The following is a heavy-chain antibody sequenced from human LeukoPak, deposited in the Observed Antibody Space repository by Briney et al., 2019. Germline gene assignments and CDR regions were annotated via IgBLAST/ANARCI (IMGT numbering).Heavy chain of an antibody. CDR2: ISSSGSTI. CDR1: GFTFSDYY. D-gene: IGHD6-13*01. J-gene: IGHJ6*03. Sequence: GGSLRLSCAASGFTFSDYYMSWIRQAPGRGLEWVSYISSSGSTIYYADSVKGRFTISRDNAKNSLYLQRNSLRAEDTAVYYCARGAAAGYYYYYYMDVWGKGTTVTVSS. V-gene: IGHV3-11*04. CDR3: ARGAAAGYYYYYYMDV.